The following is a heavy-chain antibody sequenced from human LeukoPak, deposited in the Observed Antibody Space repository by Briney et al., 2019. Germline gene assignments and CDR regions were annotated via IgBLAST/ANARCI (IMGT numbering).Heavy chain of an antibody. CDR2: IDWDDDK. CDR1: GFSLSTSGMC. Sequence: SGPTLVNPTQTLTLTCTFSGFSLSTSGMCVSWIRQPPGKALEWLARIDWDDDKYYSTSLKTRLTISKDTSKNQVVLTMTNMDPVDTATYYCARIPYSSGWSGGMDVWGQGTTVTVSS. CDR3: ARIPYSSGWSGGMDV. J-gene: IGHJ6*02. V-gene: IGHV2-70*11. D-gene: IGHD6-19*01.